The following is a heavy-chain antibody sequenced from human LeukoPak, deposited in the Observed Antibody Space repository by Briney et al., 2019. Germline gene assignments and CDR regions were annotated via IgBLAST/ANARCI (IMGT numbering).Heavy chain of an antibody. Sequence: ASVKVSCKASGYTFTSYGISWVRQAPGQGLERMGWISTYNDNTNYAQNLQDRVTMTTDTSTSTAYMELRSLRSDDTAVYYCARDRPPGRGYYPVSPFDYWGQGTLVIVSS. CDR3: ARDRPPGRGYYPVSPFDY. J-gene: IGHJ4*02. CDR1: GYTFTSYG. V-gene: IGHV1-18*01. D-gene: IGHD3-22*01. CDR2: ISTYNDNT.